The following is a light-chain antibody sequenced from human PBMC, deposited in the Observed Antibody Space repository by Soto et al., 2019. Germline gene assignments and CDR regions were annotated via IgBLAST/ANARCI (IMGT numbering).Light chain of an antibody. J-gene: IGKJ3*01. CDR1: QSISSY. CDR3: QQSYSTPST. Sequence: DIQMTQSPSSLSASVGDRVTITCRASQSISSYLNWYQQKPGKAPKLLIYAASSLQSGVPSRFSGSGSGTDFTLTISSLQPEDFATYDCQQSYSTPSTFGPGTKVDIK. V-gene: IGKV1-39*01. CDR2: AAS.